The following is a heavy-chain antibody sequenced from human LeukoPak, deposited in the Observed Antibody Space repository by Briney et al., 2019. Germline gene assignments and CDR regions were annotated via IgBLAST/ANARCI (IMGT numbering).Heavy chain of an antibody. V-gene: IGHV1-2*02. CDR3: AFKDCSGGSCYGPIDY. CDR2: INPNSGVT. CDR1: GYTFTGYY. D-gene: IGHD2-15*01. J-gene: IGHJ4*02. Sequence: ASVKVSCKASGYTFTGYYMHWVRQAPGQGPEWMGWINPNSGVTNYALKFKGRVTMTRATSISTAYMELSRLRSDDTAVYYCAFKDCSGGSCYGPIDYWGQGTLVTVSS.